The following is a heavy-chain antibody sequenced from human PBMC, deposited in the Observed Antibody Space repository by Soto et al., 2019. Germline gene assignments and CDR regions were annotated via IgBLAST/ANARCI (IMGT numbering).Heavy chain of an antibody. J-gene: IGHJ6*02. CDR1: GGSISSGGYY. D-gene: IGHD5-18*01. CDR3: ASTRGTAMVIWDYYYGMDV. Sequence: TSETLSLTCTVSGGSISSGGYYWSWIRQHPGKGLEWIGYIYYSGSTYYNPSLKSRVTISVDTSKNQFSLKLSSVTAADTAVYYCASTRGTAMVIWDYYYGMDVWGQGTTVTVSS. CDR2: IYYSGST. V-gene: IGHV4-31*03.